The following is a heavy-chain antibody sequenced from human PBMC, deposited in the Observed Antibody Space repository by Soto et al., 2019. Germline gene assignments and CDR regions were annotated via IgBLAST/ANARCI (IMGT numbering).Heavy chain of an antibody. CDR2: IDPSDSYT. J-gene: IGHJ4*02. CDR1: GYSFTSYW. Sequence: EVQLVQSGAEVKKPGESLRISCKGSGYSFTSYWISWVRQMPGKGLEWMGRIDPSDSYTNYSPSFQGHVTISADKSISTAYLQWSSLKASDTAMYYCARHRFLEWLLPEFDYWGQGTLVTVSS. D-gene: IGHD3-3*01. CDR3: ARHRFLEWLLPEFDY. V-gene: IGHV5-10-1*03.